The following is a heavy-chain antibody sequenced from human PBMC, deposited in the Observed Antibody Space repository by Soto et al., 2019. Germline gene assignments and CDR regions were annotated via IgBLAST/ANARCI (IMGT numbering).Heavy chain of an antibody. V-gene: IGHV3-43*01. J-gene: IGHJ4*02. D-gene: IGHD6-19*01. Sequence: PGGSLRLSYAASGFSFDDYTMHWVRQGPGKGLEWVSLITWDGGSTYYADSVKGRFTISRDNSKNSLYLQMNSLRTEDTALYYCAKDINSSGWYSLDYWGQGTLVTVSS. CDR3: AKDINSSGWYSLDY. CDR1: GFSFDDYT. CDR2: ITWDGGST.